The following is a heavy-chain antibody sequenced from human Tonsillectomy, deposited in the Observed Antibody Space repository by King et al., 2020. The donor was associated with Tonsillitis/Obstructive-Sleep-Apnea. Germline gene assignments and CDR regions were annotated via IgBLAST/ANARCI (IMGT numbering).Heavy chain of an antibody. J-gene: IGHJ3*02. D-gene: IGHD4-17*01. V-gene: IGHV3-23*04. CDR3: AKGTTVTTEGDAFDI. Sequence: VQLVESGGGLVQPGGSLRLSCAASGFTFSSYAMSWVRQAPGKGLEGVSAISGSGGSTYYADSVKVRFTISRDNSTNTLYLQINSLRAEDTAVYYCAKGTTVTTEGDAFDIWGQGTMVTVSS. CDR2: ISGSGGST. CDR1: GFTFSSYA.